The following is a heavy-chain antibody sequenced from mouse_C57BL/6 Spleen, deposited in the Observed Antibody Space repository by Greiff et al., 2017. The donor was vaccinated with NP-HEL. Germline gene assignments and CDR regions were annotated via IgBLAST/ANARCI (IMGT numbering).Heavy chain of an antibody. CDR1: GYAFSSSW. CDR2: IYPGDGDT. J-gene: IGHJ4*01. CDR3: ARGGDYDGGYYYAMDY. Sequence: QVQLKESGPELVKPGASVKISCKASGYAFSSSWMNWVKQRPGKGLEWIGRIYPGDGDTNYNGKFKGKATLTADKSSSTAYMQLSSLTSEDSAVYFCARGGDYDGGYYYAMDYWGQGTSVTVSS. V-gene: IGHV1-82*01. D-gene: IGHD2-4*01.